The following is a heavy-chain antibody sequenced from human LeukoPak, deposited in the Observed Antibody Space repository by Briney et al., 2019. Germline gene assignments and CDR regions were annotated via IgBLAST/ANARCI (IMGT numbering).Heavy chain of an antibody. D-gene: IGHD1-14*01. CDR1: GGTFSSYA. J-gene: IGHJ5*02. V-gene: IGHV1-69*06. CDR2: IIPIFGTA. CDR3: ASQPAPVNNWFAP. Sequence: GASVKVSCKAAGGTFSSYAISWVRQAPGQGLEWMGGIIPIFGTANYAQTFQGRVTITADKPTSTAYMELSSLRSEDTAVYYCASQPAPVNNWFAPWGQGTLVTVSS.